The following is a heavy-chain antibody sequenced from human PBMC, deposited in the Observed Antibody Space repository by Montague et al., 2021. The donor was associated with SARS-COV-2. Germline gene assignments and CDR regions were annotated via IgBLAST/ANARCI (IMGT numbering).Heavy chain of an antibody. Sequence: SLRLSCAASGFTFSSFSINWVRQAPGKGLEWVSSISSSSIYMYYADSVKGRFTISRDNAKNSLYLQMDSLRDEDTAVYYCARGGDRCVIYIELDNWGQGTVVTVSS. CDR1: GFTFSSFS. V-gene: IGHV3-21*01. CDR2: ISSSSIYM. CDR3: ARGGDRCVIYIELDN. J-gene: IGHJ4*02. D-gene: IGHD3-16*01.